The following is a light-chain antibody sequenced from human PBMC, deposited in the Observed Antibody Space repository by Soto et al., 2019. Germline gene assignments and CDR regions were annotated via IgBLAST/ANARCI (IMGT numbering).Light chain of an antibody. V-gene: IGKV3-20*01. CDR3: QQYGSSPPIT. CDR1: QSVSSSY. CDR2: GAS. J-gene: IGKJ3*01. Sequence: EIVLTQSPGTLSLSPGERATLSCRASQSVSSSYLAWYQQKPGQAPRLLIYGASSRATGIPDRFSGSGSGTDFTLTISRLEPEDFAVYYWQQYGSSPPITFGAGTKVDIK.